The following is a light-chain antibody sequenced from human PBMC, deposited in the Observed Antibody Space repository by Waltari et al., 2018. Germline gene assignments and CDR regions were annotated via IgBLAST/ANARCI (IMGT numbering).Light chain of an antibody. J-gene: IGKJ4*01. Sequence: LLTQSPVSLSASVGDTVTLTCRASEDIRNYLAWVQQKPGKAPKLLTFGVSTLPSGVPSGFIGRGSVTDFTLTITGLQPEDVATYYCQNLATYPLSFGGGTKVEI. CDR1: EDIRNY. CDR2: GVS. CDR3: QNLATYPLS. V-gene: IGKV1-9*01.